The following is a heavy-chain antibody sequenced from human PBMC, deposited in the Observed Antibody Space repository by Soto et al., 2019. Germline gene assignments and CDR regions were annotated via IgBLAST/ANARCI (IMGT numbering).Heavy chain of an antibody. V-gene: IGHV1-69*08. CDR2: IIPILGIA. J-gene: IGHJ6*02. CDR1: GGTFSSYT. D-gene: IGHD6-19*01. CDR3: ARDGKVGSSGWYGGVHFYYSGMDV. Sequence: QVQLVQSGAEVKKPGSSVKVSCKASGGTFSSYTISWVRQAPGQGLEWMGRIIPILGIANYAQKFQGRVTITADKSTSTAHMELSSLRSEDTAVYYGARDGKVGSSGWYGGVHFYYSGMDVWGQGTTVTVSS.